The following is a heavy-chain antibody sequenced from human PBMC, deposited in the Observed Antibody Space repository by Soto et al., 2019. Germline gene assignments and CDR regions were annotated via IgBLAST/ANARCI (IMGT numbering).Heavy chain of an antibody. Sequence: PGGSLRLSCAASGFTFSSDAMSWVRQAPGKGLEWVSAISGSGGSTYYADSVKGRFTISRDNSKNTLYLQMNSLRAEDTAVYYCAKDQIVVVVAATQVTPFDYWGQGTLVTVSS. J-gene: IGHJ4*02. CDR2: ISGSGGST. D-gene: IGHD2-15*01. V-gene: IGHV3-23*01. CDR3: AKDQIVVVVAATQVTPFDY. CDR1: GFTFSSDA.